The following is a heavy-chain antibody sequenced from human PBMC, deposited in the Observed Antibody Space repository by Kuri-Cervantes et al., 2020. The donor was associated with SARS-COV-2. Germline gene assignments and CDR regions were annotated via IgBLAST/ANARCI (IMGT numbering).Heavy chain of an antibody. CDR3: ARGGGSYCAY. Sequence: GESLKISCAASRFMFSCDRMNWVRQAPGKGLEWVANIKQDGSEKYYVDSVKGRFTISRDNAKNSLYLQMNSLRAEDTAVYYCARGGGSYCAYWGQGTLVTVSS. D-gene: IGHD1-26*01. J-gene: IGHJ4*02. CDR1: RFMFSCDR. V-gene: IGHV3-7*01. CDR2: IKQDGSEK.